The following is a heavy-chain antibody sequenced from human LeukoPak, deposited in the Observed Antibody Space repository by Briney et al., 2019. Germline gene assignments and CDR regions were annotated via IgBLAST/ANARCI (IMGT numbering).Heavy chain of an antibody. D-gene: IGHD2-2*01. Sequence: PGGSLRLSCAASGFTFSSYAMSWVRQAPGKGLEWVSAISGSGGSTYYADSVKGRFTISRDNSKNTLYLQMNSLRAEDTAVYYCAKDLPIVVVPAAPVRDDYWGQGTLVTVSS. J-gene: IGHJ4*02. CDR1: GFTFSSYA. V-gene: IGHV3-23*01. CDR2: ISGSGGST. CDR3: AKDLPIVVVPAAPVRDDY.